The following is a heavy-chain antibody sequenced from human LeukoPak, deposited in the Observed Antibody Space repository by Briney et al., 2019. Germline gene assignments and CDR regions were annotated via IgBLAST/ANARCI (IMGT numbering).Heavy chain of an antibody. CDR3: ARGFDYDSSGYYDAFDI. CDR2: FDPEDGET. V-gene: IGHV1-24*01. D-gene: IGHD3-22*01. J-gene: IGHJ3*02. Sequence: ASVKVSCKVSGYTLTELSMHWVRQAPGKGLEWMEGFDPEDGETIYAQKFQGRVTMTEDTSTDTAYMELSSLRSEDTAVYYCARGFDYDSSGYYDAFDIWGQGTMVTVSS. CDR1: GYTLTELS.